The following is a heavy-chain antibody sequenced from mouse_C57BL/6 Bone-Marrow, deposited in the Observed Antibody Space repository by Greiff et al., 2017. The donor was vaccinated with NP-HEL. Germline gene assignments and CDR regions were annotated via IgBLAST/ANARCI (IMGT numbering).Heavy chain of an antibody. CDR3: ARDPLPYYFDY. D-gene: IGHD6-1*01. Sequence: QVHVKQPGTELVKPGASVKLSCKASGYTFTSYWMHWVKQRPGQGLEWIGNINPSNGGTNYNEKFKSKATLTVDKSSSTAYMQLSSLTSEDSAVYYCARDPLPYYFDYWGQGTTLTVSS. J-gene: IGHJ2*01. V-gene: IGHV1-53*01. CDR1: GYTFTSYW. CDR2: INPSNGGT.